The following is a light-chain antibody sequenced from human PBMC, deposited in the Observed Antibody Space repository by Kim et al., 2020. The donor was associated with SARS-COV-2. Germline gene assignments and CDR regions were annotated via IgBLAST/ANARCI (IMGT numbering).Light chain of an antibody. Sequence: SYELTQPPSESVTPGKTATITCGGSNIGTKSVQWYQQKPGQAPVLVIYYDSDRPSGIPERFSGSNSGDTATLTISRVEAGDEADYFCQVWDSSSHYWVFG. V-gene: IGLV3-21*04. CDR3: QVWDSSSHYWV. J-gene: IGLJ3*02. CDR2: YDS. CDR1: NIGTKS.